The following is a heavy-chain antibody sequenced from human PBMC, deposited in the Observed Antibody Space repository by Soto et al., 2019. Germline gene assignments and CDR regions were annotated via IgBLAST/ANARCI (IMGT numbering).Heavy chain of an antibody. V-gene: IGHV1-69*06. CDR2: IIPIFGTA. CDR3: ARPYCSSTSCGLDYYYGMDV. Sequence: GASVKVSCKASGGTFNNYPITWVRQAPGQGLEWMGGIIPIFGTANYAQKFQGRVTITADKSTSTAYMELSSLRSEDTAVYYCARPYCSSTSCGLDYYYGMDVWGQGTTVTVSS. D-gene: IGHD2-2*01. CDR1: GGTFNNYP. J-gene: IGHJ6*02.